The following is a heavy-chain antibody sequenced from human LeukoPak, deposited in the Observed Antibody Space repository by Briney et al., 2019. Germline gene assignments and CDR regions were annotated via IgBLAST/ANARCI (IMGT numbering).Heavy chain of an antibody. J-gene: IGHJ4*02. V-gene: IGHV3-23*01. CDR1: GFTFSSYA. Sequence: GGSLRLSCAASGFTFSSYAMSWVRQAPGKGLEWVSAISGSGGSTCYADSVKGRFTISRDNSKNTLYLQMNSLRAEDTAVYYCARVYYDILTGYQDYFDYWGQGTLVTVSS. D-gene: IGHD3-9*01. CDR3: ARVYYDILTGYQDYFDY. CDR2: ISGSGGST.